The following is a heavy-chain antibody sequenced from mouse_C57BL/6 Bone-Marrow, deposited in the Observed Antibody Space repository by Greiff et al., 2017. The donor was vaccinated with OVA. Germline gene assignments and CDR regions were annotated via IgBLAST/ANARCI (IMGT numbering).Heavy chain of an antibody. J-gene: IGHJ1*03. CDR1: GYTFTDHT. V-gene: IGHV1-78*01. CDR2: IYPRDGST. Sequence: VQRVESDAELVKPGASVKISCKVSGYTFTDHTIHWMKQRPEQGLEWIGYIYPRDGSTKYNEKFKGKATLTADKSSSTAYMQLNSLTSEDSAVYFCARSYYYYGSSYGYFDVWGTGTTVTVSS. D-gene: IGHD1-1*01. CDR3: ARSYYYYGSSYGYFDV.